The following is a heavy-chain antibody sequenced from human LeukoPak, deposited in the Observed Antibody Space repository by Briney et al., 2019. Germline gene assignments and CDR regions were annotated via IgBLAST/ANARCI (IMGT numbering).Heavy chain of an antibody. D-gene: IGHD2-2*01. CDR3: ARTGGYCSNTSCSPFDY. V-gene: IGHV1-2*02. J-gene: IGHJ4*02. CDR1: GYTFTGYY. Sequence: ASVKVSCKASGYTFTGYYMHWVRQAPGQGLEWMGWINPNSGGTNYAQKFQGRVTMIRDTSISTAYMELSRLRSDDTAVYYCARTGGYCSNTSCSPFDYWGQGTLVTVSS. CDR2: INPNSGGT.